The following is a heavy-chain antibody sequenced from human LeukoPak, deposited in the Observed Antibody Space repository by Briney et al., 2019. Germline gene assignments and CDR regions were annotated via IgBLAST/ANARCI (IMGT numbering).Heavy chain of an antibody. CDR2: IYYSGST. V-gene: IGHV4-59*01. CDR1: GGSISSYY. Sequence: SETLSLTCTVSGGSISSYYWSWIRQPPGKGLEWIGYIYYSGSTNYNPSLKSRVTISVDTSKNQFSLKLSSVTAADTAVYYCARMGKFFPSGYYYGYLDYWGQGTLVTVYS. D-gene: IGHD3-22*01. J-gene: IGHJ4*02. CDR3: ARMGKFFPSGYYYGYLDY.